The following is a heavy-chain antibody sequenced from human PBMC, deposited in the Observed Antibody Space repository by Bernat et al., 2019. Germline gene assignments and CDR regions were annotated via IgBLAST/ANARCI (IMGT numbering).Heavy chain of an antibody. CDR1: GFTFSSYS. Sequence: VQLVESGGGVVQPGRSLRLSCAASGFTFSSYSMNWVRQAPGKGLEWVSSISSSSSYIYYADSVKGRFTISRDNAKNSLYLQMNSLRAEDTAVYYCARDLISRGSGSYDWGQGTLVTVSS. CDR2: ISSSSSYI. D-gene: IGHD3-10*01. CDR3: ARDLISRGSGSYD. V-gene: IGHV3-21*01. J-gene: IGHJ4*02.